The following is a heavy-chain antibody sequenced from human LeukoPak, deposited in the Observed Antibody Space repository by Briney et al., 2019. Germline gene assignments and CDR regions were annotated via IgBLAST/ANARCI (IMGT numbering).Heavy chain of an antibody. CDR1: GFTFSSYS. Sequence: PGGSLRLSCAASGFTFSSYSMNWVRQAPGKGLECVSAISGSGAITYYADSVKGRFTISRDNSKNTLYLQMNSLRVEDTAVYYCAKDLKFNYVWEAGFWGQGTLVTVSS. CDR2: ISGSGAIT. D-gene: IGHD3-16*01. CDR3: AKDLKFNYVWEAGF. V-gene: IGHV3-23*01. J-gene: IGHJ4*02.